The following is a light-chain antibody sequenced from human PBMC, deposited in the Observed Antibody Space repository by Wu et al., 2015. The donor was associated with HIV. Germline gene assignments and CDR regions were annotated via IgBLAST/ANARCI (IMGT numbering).Light chain of an antibody. CDR2: RAS. Sequence: IQMTQSPPSLSASVGDRVTITCRASQSIGTYLNWYQQKPGRAPKVLISRASSLLSGVPSRFSGGGSGTVFTLTINKLEADDFATYYCQQYNSYSISFGQGTKLE. V-gene: IGKV1-39*01. CDR3: QQYNSYSIS. J-gene: IGKJ2*03. CDR1: QSIGTY.